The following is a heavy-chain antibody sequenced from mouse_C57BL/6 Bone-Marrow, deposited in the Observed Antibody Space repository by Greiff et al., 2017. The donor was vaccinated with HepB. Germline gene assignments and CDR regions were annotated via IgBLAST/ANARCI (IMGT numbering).Heavy chain of an antibody. Sequence: VQLQQSGPELVKPGASVKISCKASGYSFTDYNMNWVKQSNGKSLEWIGVINPNYGTTSYNQKFKGKATLTVDQSSSTAYMQLNSLTSEDSAVYYCANYYGSSLYYAMDYWGQGTSVTVSS. D-gene: IGHD1-1*01. CDR2: INPNYGTT. V-gene: IGHV1-39*01. CDR3: ANYYGSSLYYAMDY. CDR1: GYSFTDYN. J-gene: IGHJ4*01.